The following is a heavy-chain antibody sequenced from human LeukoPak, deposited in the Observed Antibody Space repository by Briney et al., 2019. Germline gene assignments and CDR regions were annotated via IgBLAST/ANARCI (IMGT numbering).Heavy chain of an antibody. D-gene: IGHD6-13*01. CDR2: IYTSGST. CDR1: GGSTSSGSYY. Sequence: SETPSLTCTVSGGSTSSGSYYCGWIRQPAGKGLEPIRRIYTSGSTNYNPSLKSLVTISVDTSKDQFSVKLSSVTAADTAVYYGARVRAAAGPYWYFDLWGRGTLVTVSS. J-gene: IGHJ2*01. CDR3: ARVRAAAGPYWYFDL. V-gene: IGHV4-61*02.